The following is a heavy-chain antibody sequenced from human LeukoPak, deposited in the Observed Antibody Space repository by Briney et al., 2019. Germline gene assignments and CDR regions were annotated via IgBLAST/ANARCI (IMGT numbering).Heavy chain of an antibody. V-gene: IGHV4-59*01. CDR3: ASGYYDSSGYYSFDY. CDR2: IYYSGST. Sequence: SETLSLTCTVSGGSISSYYWSWIRQPPGKGLEWIGYIYYSGSTNYNPSLKSRVTISVDTSKNQFSLKLSPVTAADTAVYYCASGYYDSSGYYSFDYWGQGTLVTVSS. J-gene: IGHJ4*02. D-gene: IGHD3-22*01. CDR1: GGSISSYY.